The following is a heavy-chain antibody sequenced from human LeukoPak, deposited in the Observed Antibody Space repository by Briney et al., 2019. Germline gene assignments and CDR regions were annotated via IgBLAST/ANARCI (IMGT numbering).Heavy chain of an antibody. CDR1: GFTFSSYS. Sequence: TGGSLRLSCAASGFTFSSYSMNWFRQAPGKGLEWVSSISSSSSYIYYADSVKGRFTISRDNAKNSLYLQMNSLKTEDTAVYYCTRRLLSRWYYDYWGQGTLVTVSS. J-gene: IGHJ4*02. CDR2: ISSSSSYI. D-gene: IGHD5-24*01. CDR3: TRRLLSRWYYDY. V-gene: IGHV3-21*04.